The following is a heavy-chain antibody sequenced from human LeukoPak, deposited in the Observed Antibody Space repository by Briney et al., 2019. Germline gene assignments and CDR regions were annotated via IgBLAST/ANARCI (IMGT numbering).Heavy chain of an antibody. Sequence: GGALRLSCGISGFIVNTNGMSGVRQSPGKGLEWLATIAGGDESTYYADSVKGRFAISRDNSKNTVFLHMNSLRVEDTAVYYCARGVYWSLDYWGQGTPVTVSS. CDR1: GFIVNTNG. D-gene: IGHD1-1*01. CDR3: ARGVYWSLDY. CDR2: IAGGDEST. J-gene: IGHJ4*02. V-gene: IGHV3-23*01.